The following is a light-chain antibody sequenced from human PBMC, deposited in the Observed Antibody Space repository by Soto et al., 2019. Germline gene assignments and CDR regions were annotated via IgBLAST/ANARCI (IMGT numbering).Light chain of an antibody. V-gene: IGLV1-40*01. CDR1: SSNIGAGYD. J-gene: IGLJ3*02. CDR2: GNS. Sequence: QAVVTQPPSVSGAPGQRVTISCTGRSSNIGAGYDVHWYLQLPGTAPKLLVYGNSNRPSGVPDRFSGSKSGISASLAITGLQAEDEADYYCQSYDFSLSGWVFGGGTKLTVL. CDR3: QSYDFSLSGWV.